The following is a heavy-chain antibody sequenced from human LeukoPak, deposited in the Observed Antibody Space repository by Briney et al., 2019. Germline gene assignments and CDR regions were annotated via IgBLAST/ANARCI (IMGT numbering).Heavy chain of an antibody. V-gene: IGHV4-59*01. J-gene: IGHJ6*02. CDR2: IYYTGST. Sequence: SETLSLTCTVSGGSICSYYWSWIRQPPGKGLEWIGYIYYTGSTNYNPSLNSRVTISVDTSKNQFSLKLRSVTAADTAVYYCARNLRPDVWGQGTTVTVSS. CDR1: GGSICSYY. CDR3: ARNLRPDV.